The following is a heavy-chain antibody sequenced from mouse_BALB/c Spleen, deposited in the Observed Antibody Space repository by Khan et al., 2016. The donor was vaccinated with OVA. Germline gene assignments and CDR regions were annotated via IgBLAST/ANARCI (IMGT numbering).Heavy chain of an antibody. J-gene: IGHJ4*01. V-gene: IGHV9-3-1*01. Sequence: QIQLVQSGPELKKPGETVKISCKASGHTFTKYGMNWVKQAPGKSLKWMGWINTYTGEPTYADDFSGRFAFSLETYASTSYLQINNLKNEDTATYFCARPPYFSYVMDNWGQGTSGTVSS. CDR1: GHTFTKYG. CDR3: ARPPYFSYVMDN. D-gene: IGHD2-10*01. CDR2: INTYTGEP.